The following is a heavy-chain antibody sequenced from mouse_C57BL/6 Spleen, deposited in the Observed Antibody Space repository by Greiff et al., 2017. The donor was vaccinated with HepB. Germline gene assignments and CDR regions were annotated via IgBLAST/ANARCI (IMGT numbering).Heavy chain of an antibody. Sequence: VQLQQSGAELAKPGASVKLSCKASGYTFTSYWMHWVKQRPGQGLEWIGYINPSSGYTKYNQKFKDKATLTADKSSRTAYMQLSSLTYEDSAVYYCARSGGISFWFAYWGQWTLVTVSA. CDR2: INPSSGYT. V-gene: IGHV1-7*01. CDR1: GYTFTSYW. CDR3: ARSGGISFWFAY. D-gene: IGHD1-1*01. J-gene: IGHJ3*01.